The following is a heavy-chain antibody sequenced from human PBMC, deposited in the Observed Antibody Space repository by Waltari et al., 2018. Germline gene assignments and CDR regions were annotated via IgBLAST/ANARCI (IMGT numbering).Heavy chain of an antibody. V-gene: IGHV1-24*01. CDR1: GYTLTELS. Sequence: QVQLVQSGAEVKKPGASVKVSCKVSGYTLTELSMHWVRQAPGNGLEWMGGFDPEDGETIYAQKFQGRVTMTEDTSTDTAYMELSSLRSEDTAVYYCATGYYYDSNPGNAFDIWGQGTMVTVSS. J-gene: IGHJ3*02. CDR2: FDPEDGET. CDR3: ATGYYYDSNPGNAFDI. D-gene: IGHD3-22*01.